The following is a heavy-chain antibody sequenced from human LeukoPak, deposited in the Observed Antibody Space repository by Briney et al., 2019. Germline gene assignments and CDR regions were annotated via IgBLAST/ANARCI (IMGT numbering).Heavy chain of an antibody. Sequence: GGSLRLSCAASGFNFSTYNMDWVRQAPGKGLEWVSYISRTTYTIHYADSVEGRLTISRDNAKNTLYLQMNSLRDEDTAVYYCAREARGLAYFDYWGQGTLVTVSS. J-gene: IGHJ4*02. CDR1: GFNFSTYN. D-gene: IGHD3-10*01. V-gene: IGHV3-48*02. CDR2: ISRTTYTI. CDR3: AREARGLAYFDY.